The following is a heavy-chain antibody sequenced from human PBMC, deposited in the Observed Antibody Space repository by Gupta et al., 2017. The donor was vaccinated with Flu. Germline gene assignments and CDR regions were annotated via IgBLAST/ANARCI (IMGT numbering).Heavy chain of an antibody. CDR3: AKAKGRWKATIAAAGRFDY. V-gene: IGHV3-23*01. Sequence: EVQLLESGGGLVQPGGSLRLSCAASGFTFSSYAMSWVRQAPGKGLEWVSAISGSGGSTYYADSVKGRFTISRDNSKNTLYLQMNSLRAEDTAVYYCAKAKGRWKATIAAAGRFDYWGQGTLVTVSS. CDR2: ISGSGGST. D-gene: IGHD6-13*01. CDR1: GFTFSSYA. J-gene: IGHJ4*02.